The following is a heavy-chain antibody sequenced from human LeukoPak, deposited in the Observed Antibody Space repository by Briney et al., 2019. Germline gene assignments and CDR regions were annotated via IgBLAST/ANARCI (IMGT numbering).Heavy chain of an antibody. CDR3: ARRVLRSSLFYFDY. D-gene: IGHD5-12*01. Sequence: GRSLRLSCAASGFTFSSYAMHWVRQAPGKGLEWVAVISYDGSNKYYADSVKGRFTISRDNSKNTLYLQMNSLRAEDTAVYYCARRVLRSSLFYFDYWGQGTLVTVSS. J-gene: IGHJ4*02. CDR2: ISYDGSNK. V-gene: IGHV3-30-3*01. CDR1: GFTFSSYA.